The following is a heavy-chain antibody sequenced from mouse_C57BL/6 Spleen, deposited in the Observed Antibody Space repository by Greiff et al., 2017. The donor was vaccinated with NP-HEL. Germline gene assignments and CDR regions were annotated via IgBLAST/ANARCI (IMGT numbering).Heavy chain of an antibody. V-gene: IGHV1-82*01. CDR1: GYAFSSSW. CDR2: IYPGDGDT. CDR3: AREGIFTTVVATGDY. D-gene: IGHD1-1*01. Sequence: VQLQQSGPELVKPGASVKISCKASGYAFSSSWMNWVKQRPGKGLEWIGRIYPGDGDTNYNGKFKGKATLTADKSSSTAYMQLSSLTSEDSAVYFCAREGIFTTVVATGDYWGQGTTLTVSS. J-gene: IGHJ2*01.